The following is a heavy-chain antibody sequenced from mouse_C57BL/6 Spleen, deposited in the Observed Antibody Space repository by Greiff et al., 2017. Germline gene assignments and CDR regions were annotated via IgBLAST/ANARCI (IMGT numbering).Heavy chain of an antibody. CDR1: GYTFTSYW. Sequence: QVQLQQPGAELVMPGASVKLSCKASGYTFTSYWMHWVKQRPGQGLEWIGEIDPSDSYTNYNQKFKGKSTLTVDKSSSTAYMQLSSLTSEDSAVYYCASDDYGSSYWYFDVWGTGTTVTVSS. CDR3: ASDDYGSSYWYFDV. V-gene: IGHV1-69*01. J-gene: IGHJ1*03. CDR2: IDPSDSYT. D-gene: IGHD1-1*01.